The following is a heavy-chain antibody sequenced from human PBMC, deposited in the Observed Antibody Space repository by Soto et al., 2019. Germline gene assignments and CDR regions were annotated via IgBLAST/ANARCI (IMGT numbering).Heavy chain of an antibody. CDR3: GEQQVPGTAYYEARGA. Sequence: EVQLLESGGGLVQPGGSLRLSCAASGFTFSSYAMSWVRQAPGKGLEWVSVIRSSGDRTYYADSVKGRFTISRDNSKNTLYKNTNSLRAVETAVYYCGEQQVPGTAYYEARGAWGQGTTVTVSS. CDR1: GFTFSSYA. V-gene: IGHV3-23*01. D-gene: IGHD3-3*01. CDR2: IRSSGDRT. J-gene: IGHJ6*02.